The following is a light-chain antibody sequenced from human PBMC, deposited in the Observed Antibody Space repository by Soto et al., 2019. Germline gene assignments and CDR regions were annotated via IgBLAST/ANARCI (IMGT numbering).Light chain of an antibody. CDR3: QRRSNWSKT. Sequence: EIVLTQSPATLSLSPGERATLSCRASQSVSSYLAWYQQKPGQPPRLLIYDASNRATGIPARFSGSGSGTDFTLTISSLEPEDFAVYYCQRRSNWSKTFGQGTKVEIK. V-gene: IGKV3-11*01. CDR2: DAS. J-gene: IGKJ1*01. CDR1: QSVSSY.